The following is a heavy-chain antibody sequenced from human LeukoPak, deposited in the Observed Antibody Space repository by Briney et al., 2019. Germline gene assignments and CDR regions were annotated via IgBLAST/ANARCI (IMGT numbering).Heavy chain of an antibody. D-gene: IGHD4-11*01. CDR1: GDTFTSYD. CDR2: MNPNSGNT. CDR3: ARDDYSNYVPDY. J-gene: IGHJ4*02. V-gene: IGHV1-8*01. Sequence: GASVKVSCKASGDTFTSYDINRVRQATGEGLEWMGWMNPNSGNTGYAQKFQGRVTMTRDMSTSTVYMELSSLRSEDTAVYYCARDDYSNYVPDYWGQGTLVTVSS.